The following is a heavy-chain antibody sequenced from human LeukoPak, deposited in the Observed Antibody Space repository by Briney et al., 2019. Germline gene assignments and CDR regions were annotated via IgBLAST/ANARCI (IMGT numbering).Heavy chain of an antibody. CDR3: AEDQPLEPFHY. J-gene: IGHJ4*02. D-gene: IGHD1-14*01. Sequence: PGGSLRLSCAASGFTFSSYGMHWVRQAPGKGLEWVAFTQYDGSVRFYADSVKGRFTISRDNSKNALYLQMNSLRAEDTAIYYCAEDQPLEPFHYWGQGALVTVSS. CDR2: TQYDGSVR. V-gene: IGHV3-30*02. CDR1: GFTFSSYG.